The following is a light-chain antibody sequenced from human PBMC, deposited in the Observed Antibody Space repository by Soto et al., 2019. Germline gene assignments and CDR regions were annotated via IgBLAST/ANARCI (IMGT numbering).Light chain of an antibody. V-gene: IGKV1-5*01. CDR3: QQYNSYPPLMYT. Sequence: DIQMTQSPSTLSASVGDRVTITCRASQSITRWLAWYQQKPGRAPKLLMYDATSLESGVPSRFSGNGSGTEFSLTISSLQPDDFGTYYCQQYNSYPPLMYTFGQGTKLEIK. J-gene: IGKJ2*01. CDR2: DAT. CDR1: QSITRW.